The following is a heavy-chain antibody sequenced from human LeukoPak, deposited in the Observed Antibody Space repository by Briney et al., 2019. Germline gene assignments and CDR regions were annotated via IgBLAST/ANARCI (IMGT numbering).Heavy chain of an antibody. CDR3: AREDVLRYFDWLQSGAFDI. D-gene: IGHD3-9*01. J-gene: IGHJ3*02. Sequence: SETLSLTCSVSGGFVNSDYWSWIRQPAGKGLEGIGRIYTSGSTNYNPSLKSRVTMSVDTSKNQFSLKLSSVTAADTAVYYCAREDVLRYFDWLQSGAFDIWGQGTMVTVSS. CDR2: IYTSGST. CDR1: GGFVNSDY. V-gene: IGHV4-4*07.